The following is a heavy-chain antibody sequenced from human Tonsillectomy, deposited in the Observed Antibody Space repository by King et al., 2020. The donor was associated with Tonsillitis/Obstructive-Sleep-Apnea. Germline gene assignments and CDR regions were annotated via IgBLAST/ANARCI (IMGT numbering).Heavy chain of an antibody. D-gene: IGHD6-19*01. Sequence: MQLVQSGAEVKKPGASVKVSCKASGYTFTSYYMHWVRQAPGQGLEWMGIINPNGGSTSYAQKLQGRVTMTRDTSTSTVYMELSSLRSEDTAVYYCARDPLAGTGPYYYYYYMDVWGKGTTVTVSS. CDR2: INPNGGST. V-gene: IGHV1-46*01. J-gene: IGHJ6*03. CDR3: ARDPLAGTGPYYYYYYMDV. CDR1: GYTFTSYY.